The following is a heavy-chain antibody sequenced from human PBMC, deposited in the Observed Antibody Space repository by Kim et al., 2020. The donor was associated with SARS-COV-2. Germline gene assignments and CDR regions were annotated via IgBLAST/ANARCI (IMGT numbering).Heavy chain of an antibody. CDR1: GFTFSNFE. J-gene: IGHJ4*01. V-gene: IGHV3-48*03. CDR3: ARGTGFYFAN. CDR2: ISSRTTI. Sequence: GGSLRLSCAASGFTFSNFEMNWVRQAPGKGLEWISYISSRTTIFYADSVKGGFTGSRDNTKNSLHLQMNSLNTEDTAVYYVARGTGFYFANLGLGARV. D-gene: IGHD2-8*02.